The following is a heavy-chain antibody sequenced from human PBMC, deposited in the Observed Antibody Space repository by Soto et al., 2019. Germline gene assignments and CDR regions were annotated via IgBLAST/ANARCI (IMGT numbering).Heavy chain of an antibody. V-gene: IGHV3-30*03. CDR2: ISYDGSNK. J-gene: IGHJ4*02. CDR3: GTFSEYCSSTSCTGFDY. CDR1: GFTFSSYG. D-gene: IGHD2-2*01. Sequence: GGSLRLSCAASGFTFSSYGLHWVRQAPGKGLEWVAFISYDGSNKYYADSVKGRFTISRDNSKNTLYLQMNSLRAEDTAVYYCGTFSEYCSSTSCTGFDYWGQGTLVTVSS.